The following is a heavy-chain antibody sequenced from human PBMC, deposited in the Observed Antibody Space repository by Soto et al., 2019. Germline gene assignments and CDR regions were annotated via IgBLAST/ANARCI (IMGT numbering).Heavy chain of an antibody. CDR2: ISYAGSNK. CDR1: GSTFSSYG. CDR3: ASRASYVTSY. D-gene: IGHD1-26*01. J-gene: IGHJ4*02. Sequence: PGGSLRLSCAASGSTFSSYGMHWVRQAPGKGLEWVAAISYAGSNKNYADSVKGRFTISRDNSKNTLYLQMNSLRAEDTAVYYCASRASYVTSYWGQGTLVTVSS. V-gene: IGHV3-30*03.